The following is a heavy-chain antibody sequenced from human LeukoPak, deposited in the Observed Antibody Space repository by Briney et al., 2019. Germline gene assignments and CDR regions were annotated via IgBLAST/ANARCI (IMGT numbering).Heavy chain of an antibody. CDR3: AKAAGDWYFDL. Sequence: AGGSLRLSCAAYGFNFNDYAMHWVRQAPGKGLEWVSGISWNSGTKDYADSVKGRFTISRDNAKKSLYLQMNSLRPEDTALYYCAKAAGDWYFDLWGRGTLVSVSS. CDR2: ISWNSGTK. V-gene: IGHV3-9*01. J-gene: IGHJ2*01. D-gene: IGHD6-19*01. CDR1: GFNFNDYA.